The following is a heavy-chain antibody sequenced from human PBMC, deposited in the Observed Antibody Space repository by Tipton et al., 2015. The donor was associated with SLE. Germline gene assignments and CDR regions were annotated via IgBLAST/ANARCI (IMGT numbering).Heavy chain of an antibody. CDR2: IYYSGST. CDR3: ARPCSGGSCHYYYYGMDV. V-gene: IGHV4-39*01. CDR1: GGSISSSSYY. D-gene: IGHD2-15*01. J-gene: IGHJ6*02. Sequence: TLSLTCTVSGGSISSSSYYWGWIRQPPGKGLEWIGSIYYSGSTYYNPSLKSRVTISVDTPKNQFSLKLSSVTAADTAVYYCARPCSGGSCHYYYYGMDVWGQGTTVTVSS.